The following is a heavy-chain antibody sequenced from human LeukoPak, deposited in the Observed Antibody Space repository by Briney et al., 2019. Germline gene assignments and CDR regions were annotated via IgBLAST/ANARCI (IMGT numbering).Heavy chain of an antibody. CDR1: GFSFTSYW. V-gene: IGHV5-51*01. J-gene: IGHJ6*02. CDR3: ARRGSNPFGMDV. Sequence: GESLKISCKASGFSFTSYWIGWVRQMPGKGLEWMGIIFPRDSNTRYSPSFQGHVTISADKSISTAYLQWSSLKASDTAMYYCARRGSNPFGMDVWGQGTTVTVSS. CDR2: IFPRDSNT.